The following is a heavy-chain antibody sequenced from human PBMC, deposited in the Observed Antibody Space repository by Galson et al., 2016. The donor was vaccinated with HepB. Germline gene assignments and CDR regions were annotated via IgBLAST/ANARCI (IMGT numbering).Heavy chain of an antibody. J-gene: IGHJ4*02. CDR1: GFTFSSYA. Sequence: SLRLSCAASGFTFSSYAMNWVRQTPGTGLEWVSDISDRVDKTYYADSVRGRFTISRDNSGKTLSRQMNNMSVEDTAVYYWATRLTGITTWYYFDTWGEGTLVTVS. CDR2: ISDRVDKT. D-gene: IGHD4-11*01. V-gene: IGHV3-23*01. CDR3: ATRLTGITTWYYFDT.